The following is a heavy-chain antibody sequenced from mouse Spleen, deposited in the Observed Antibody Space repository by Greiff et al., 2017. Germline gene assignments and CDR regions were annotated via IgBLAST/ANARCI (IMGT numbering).Heavy chain of an antibody. CDR2: INPNNGGT. V-gene: IGHV1-22*01. CDR3: ARDYRYDGGYAMDY. D-gene: IGHD2-14*01. Sequence: VQLQQSGPELVKPGASVKMSCKASGYTFTDYNMHWVKQSHGKSLEWIGYINPNNGGTSYNQKFKGKATLTVNKSSSTAYMELRSLTSEDSAVYYCARDYRYDGGYAMDYWGQGTSVTVSS. J-gene: IGHJ4*01. CDR1: GYTFTDYN.